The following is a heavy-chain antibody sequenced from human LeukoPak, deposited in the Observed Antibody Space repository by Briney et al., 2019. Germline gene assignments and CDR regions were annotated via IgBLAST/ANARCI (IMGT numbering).Heavy chain of an antibody. Sequence: PSETLSLTCAVYGGSFSGCYWSWIRQPPGKGLEWIGEINHSGSTNYNPSLKSRVTISVDTSKNQFSLKLSSVTAADTAVYYCARSGAAAGNNWFDPWGQGTLVTVSS. D-gene: IGHD6-13*01. J-gene: IGHJ5*02. CDR1: GGSFSGCY. CDR2: INHSGST. CDR3: ARSGAAAGNNWFDP. V-gene: IGHV4-34*01.